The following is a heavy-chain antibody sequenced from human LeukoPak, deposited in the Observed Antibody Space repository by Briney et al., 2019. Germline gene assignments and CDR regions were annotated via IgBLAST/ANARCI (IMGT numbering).Heavy chain of an antibody. CDR3: ANTSLGHPPYYCTMDV. Sequence: GGSLRLSCAASGFSFNNYAMIWVRQAPGKGLEWVSAIGGSGTSTFYADSVKGRFTISRDNSKNTLYLQMNSLRAEDTAVYYCANTSLGHPPYYCTMDVWGQGTTVTVSS. D-gene: IGHD7-27*01. J-gene: IGHJ6*02. CDR2: IGGSGTST. CDR1: GFSFNNYA. V-gene: IGHV3-23*01.